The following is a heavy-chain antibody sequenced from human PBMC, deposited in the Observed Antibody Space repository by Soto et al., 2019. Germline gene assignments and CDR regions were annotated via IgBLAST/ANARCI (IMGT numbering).Heavy chain of an antibody. J-gene: IGHJ5*02. CDR3: TRHTDYGGNYNWFDP. V-gene: IGHV3-49*03. D-gene: IGHD4-17*01. CDR2: IRSKAYGGTT. Sequence: GGSLRLSCTASGFTFGDYAMSWFRQAPGKGLEWVGFIRSKAYGGTTEYAASVKGRFTISRDDSKSIAYLQMNSLKTEDTAVYYCTRHTDYGGNYNWFDPWGQGTLVTVSS. CDR1: GFTFGDYA.